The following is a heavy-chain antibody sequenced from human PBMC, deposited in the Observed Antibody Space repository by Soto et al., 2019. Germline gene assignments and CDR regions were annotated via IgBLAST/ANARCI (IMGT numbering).Heavy chain of an antibody. CDR3: ANSYGDYVSY. CDR2: IYYSGST. D-gene: IGHD4-17*01. J-gene: IGHJ4*02. Sequence: SETLSLTCTVSGSAISSDYWSWIRQPPGKGLEWIGYIYYSGSTNYNPSLKSRVTISVDTSKNQFSLKLSSVTAADTAVYYCANSYGDYVSYWGQGTLVTVSS. V-gene: IGHV4-59*01. CDR1: GSAISSDY.